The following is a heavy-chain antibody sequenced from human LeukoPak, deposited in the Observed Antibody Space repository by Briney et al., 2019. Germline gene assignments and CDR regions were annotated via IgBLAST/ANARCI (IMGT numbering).Heavy chain of an antibody. Sequence: ASVKDSCKVSGFTLSDLSIHWVRQAPGKGLEWMGGFDPQDGKRIYAQNFQVRLTVTEDTSTDTAYMELSSLGSEDTAIYYCATYHFDFWSRYLDYWGQGSQVSVCS. CDR1: GFTLSDLS. CDR3: ATYHFDFWSRYLDY. D-gene: IGHD3-3*01. J-gene: IGHJ4*02. V-gene: IGHV1-24*01. CDR2: FDPQDGKR.